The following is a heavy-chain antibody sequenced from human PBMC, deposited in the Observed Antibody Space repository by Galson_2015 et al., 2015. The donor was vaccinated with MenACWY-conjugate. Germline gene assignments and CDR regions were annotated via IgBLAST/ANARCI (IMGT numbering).Heavy chain of an antibody. CDR3: ARHPPGGRGMDV. Sequence: QSGAEVKKPGESLKISCKASGYNFITYWIGWVRQVPGKGLEWVGLISPIDSKTRYNPAFEGRVTISAVNSITTAYLQWNSLQASDTAMYYCARHPPGGRGMDVWGQGTTVTVSS. D-gene: IGHD1-26*01. J-gene: IGHJ6*02. CDR1: GYNFITYW. CDR2: ISPIDSKT. V-gene: IGHV5-51*01.